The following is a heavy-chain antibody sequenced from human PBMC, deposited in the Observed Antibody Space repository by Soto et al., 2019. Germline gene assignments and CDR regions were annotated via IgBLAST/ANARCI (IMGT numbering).Heavy chain of an antibody. CDR2: IYYSGST. Sequence: SETLSLTCTVSGGSISSYYWSWIRQPPGKGLEWIGYIYYSGSTNYNPSLKSRVTISADTSKNQFSLKLSSVTAADTAVYYCARGRIGDFWSGYYYDYWGQGTLVTVSS. V-gene: IGHV4-59*01. D-gene: IGHD3-3*01. CDR3: ARGRIGDFWSGYYYDY. CDR1: GGSISSYY. J-gene: IGHJ4*02.